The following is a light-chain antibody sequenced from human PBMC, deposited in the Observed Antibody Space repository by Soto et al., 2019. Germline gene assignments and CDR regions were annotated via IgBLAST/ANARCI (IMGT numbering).Light chain of an antibody. J-gene: IGLJ1*01. V-gene: IGLV2-14*01. CDR1: SSDVGAYNY. CDR2: DVS. CDR3: SSYTSSSTYV. Sequence: QSALTQPASVSGSPGQSITISCTGTSSDVGAYNYVPWYQQHPAKVPKLMIYDVSNRPSGVSDRFSGSKSGNTASLTISGLQAEDEADYYCSSYTSSSTYVFVTGTMSPS.